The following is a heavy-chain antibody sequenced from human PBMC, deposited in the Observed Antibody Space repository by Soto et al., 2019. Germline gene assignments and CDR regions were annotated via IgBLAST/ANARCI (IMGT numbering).Heavy chain of an antibody. CDR1: GHSISSGVYY. J-gene: IGHJ4*02. CDR2: VYGSGST. D-gene: IGHD3-9*01. CDR3: ARYGYIYSMRFFDT. Sequence: SETLTLTCAISGHSISSGVYYWVCIRQPPGMGLEWFGSVYGSGSTYYNPALKRRVTMSVDTYKNQLSLKLSSFAVTDTDVYYCARYGYIYSMRFFDTWGQGTLVTVSS. V-gene: IGHV4-38-2*01.